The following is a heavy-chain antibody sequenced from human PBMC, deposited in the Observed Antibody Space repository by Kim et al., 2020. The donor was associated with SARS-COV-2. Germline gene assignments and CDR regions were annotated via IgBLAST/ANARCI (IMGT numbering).Heavy chain of an antibody. CDR3: ARCRYSKSWY. V-gene: IGHV1-8*01. CDR1: GYTFTSYF. D-gene: IGHD3-16*02. CDR2: INRSGGSK. Sequence: ASVKVSCKASGYTFTSYFINGVRQATDQGLECMRLINRSGGSKSYAQKFQVRVTMISNMLKSTVYMNLTSLNSEDTAVSYCARCRYSKSWY. J-gene: IGHJ2*01.